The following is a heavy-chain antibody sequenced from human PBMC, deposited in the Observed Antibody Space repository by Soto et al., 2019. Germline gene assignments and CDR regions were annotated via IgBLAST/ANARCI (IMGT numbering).Heavy chain of an antibody. CDR3: TRHSYYYGMDV. Sequence: QVQLVESGGGVVQPGRSLRLSCAASGFTFSSYGMHWVSQAPGKGLEWVAVISYDGSNKYYADSVKGRFTISRDNSKNTLYLQMNSLRAEDTAVYYCTRHSYYYGMDVWGQGTTVTVSS. J-gene: IGHJ6*02. CDR2: ISYDGSNK. CDR1: GFTFSSYG. V-gene: IGHV3-30*03.